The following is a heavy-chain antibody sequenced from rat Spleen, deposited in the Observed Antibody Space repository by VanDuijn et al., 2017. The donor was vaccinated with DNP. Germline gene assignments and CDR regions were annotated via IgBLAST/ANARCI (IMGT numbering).Heavy chain of an antibody. V-gene: IGHV5-31*01. CDR2: ITSSDGST. J-gene: IGHJ4*01. CDR1: GFTFNNYW. Sequence: EVQLVESGGDLVQPGRSLKLSCVASGFTFNNYWMTWIRQVPGKGLEWVASITSSDGSTYYPDSVKGRFTISRDNAKNTLYLQMNSLRCEDTATYYCGRSGRYWAMDAWGQGTSVTVSS. CDR3: GRSGRYWAMDA. D-gene: IGHD1-5*01.